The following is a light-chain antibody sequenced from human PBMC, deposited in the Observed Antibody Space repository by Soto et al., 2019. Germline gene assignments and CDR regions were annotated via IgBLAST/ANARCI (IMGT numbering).Light chain of an antibody. Sequence: EIVLTQSPATLSLSPGERATLSCRADQSVSSSLAWYQQKPGQAPRLLIYDTSNRATGIPARFSGSGSGTDFTLTISSLEPEDFAVYYCQQRSNRPLTFGGGTQ. V-gene: IGKV3-11*01. CDR1: QSVSSS. J-gene: IGKJ4*01. CDR2: DTS. CDR3: QQRSNRPLT.